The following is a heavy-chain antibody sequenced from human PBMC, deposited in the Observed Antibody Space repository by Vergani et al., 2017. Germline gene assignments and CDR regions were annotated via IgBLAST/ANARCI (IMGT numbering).Heavy chain of an antibody. CDR3: ARGPYWREAGVPHFDY. V-gene: IGHV3-33*01. CDR1: EFTFCNYG. J-gene: IGHJ4*02. Sequence: QVQLVESGGGVVQPGRSLRLSCAASEFTFCNYGMHWVRQAPGKGLEWVAVIWFDGSNKYYADSLKGRFTISRDNSKNSLYLQMNSLRAEDTAIYYCARGPYWREAGVPHFDYWGQGTLVTVSS. CDR2: IWFDGSNK. D-gene: IGHD6-13*01.